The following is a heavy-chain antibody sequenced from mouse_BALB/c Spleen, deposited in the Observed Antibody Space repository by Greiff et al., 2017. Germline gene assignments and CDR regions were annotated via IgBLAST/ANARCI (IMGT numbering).Heavy chain of an antibody. V-gene: IGHV5-17*02. Sequence: EVKLMESGGGLVQPGGSRKLSCAASGFTFSSFGMHWVRQAPEKGLEWVAYISSGSSTIYYADTVKGRFTISRDNPKNTLFLQMTSLRSEDTAMYYCARGFWYGSSYRYAMDYWGQGTSVTVSS. CDR2: ISSGSSTI. CDR1: GFTFSSFG. J-gene: IGHJ4*01. CDR3: ARGFWYGSSYRYAMDY. D-gene: IGHD1-1*01.